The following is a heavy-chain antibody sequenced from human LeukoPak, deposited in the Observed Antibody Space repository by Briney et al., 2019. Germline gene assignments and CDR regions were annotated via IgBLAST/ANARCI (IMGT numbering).Heavy chain of an antibody. Sequence: ASVKVSCKAPGGSLSSHTLSWVRQAPGQGLEWMGGITPLFGSAQYAQKFQDRVTITMDDSASTAYMELRGLRSEDTAVFYCTRGMRAIPIYYWGQGTLVTVSS. J-gene: IGHJ4*02. V-gene: IGHV1-69*05. CDR2: ITPLFGSA. CDR1: GGSLSSHT. CDR3: TRGMRAIPIYY. D-gene: IGHD2-21*01.